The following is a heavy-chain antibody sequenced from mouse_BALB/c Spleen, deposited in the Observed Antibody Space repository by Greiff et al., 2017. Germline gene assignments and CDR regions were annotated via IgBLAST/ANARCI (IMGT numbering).Heavy chain of an antibody. CDR2: INPYNGDT. D-gene: IGHD2-4*01. J-gene: IGHJ4*01. V-gene: IGHV1-20*02. CDR1: GYSFTGYF. Sequence: EVQLQQSGPELVKPGASVKISCKASGYSFTGYFMNWVMQSHGKSLEWIGRINPYNGDTFYNQKFKGKATLTVDKSSSTAHMELRSLASEDSAVYYCARDFRITTSFYYAMDYWGQGTSVTVSS. CDR3: ARDFRITTSFYYAMDY.